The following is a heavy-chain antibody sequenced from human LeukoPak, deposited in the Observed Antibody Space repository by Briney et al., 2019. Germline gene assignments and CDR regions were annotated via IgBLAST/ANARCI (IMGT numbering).Heavy chain of an antibody. Sequence: PSETLSLTRTVSGGPLSSNYWICIRQPPGKGLEWIGYINTSGNNNYNPSLRSRVSISLDTSRNQFSLKLTSVTAADAAVYYCARRGNWGFFDYWGQGILVSVSS. CDR2: INTSGNN. CDR3: ARRGNWGFFDY. CDR1: GGPLSSNY. D-gene: IGHD7-27*01. J-gene: IGHJ4*02. V-gene: IGHV4-4*08.